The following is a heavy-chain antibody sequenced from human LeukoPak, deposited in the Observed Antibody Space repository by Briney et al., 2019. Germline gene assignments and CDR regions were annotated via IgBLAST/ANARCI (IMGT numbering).Heavy chain of an antibody. Sequence: SQTLSLTCTVSGGSISSGSYYWSWIRQPAGKGLEWIGRIYTSGSTNYNPSLKSRVTISVDTSKNQFSLKLSSVTAADTAVYYCARDPVKNYYDSSGYYADGMDVWGQGTTVTVSS. CDR2: IYTSGST. CDR1: GGSISSGSYY. CDR3: ARDPVKNYYDSSGYYADGMDV. D-gene: IGHD3-22*01. V-gene: IGHV4-61*02. J-gene: IGHJ6*02.